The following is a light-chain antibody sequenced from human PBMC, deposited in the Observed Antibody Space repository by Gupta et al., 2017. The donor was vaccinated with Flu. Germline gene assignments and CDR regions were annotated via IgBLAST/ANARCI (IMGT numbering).Light chain of an antibody. J-gene: IGLJ3*02. Sequence: IIISCTGTSSDIGAYNYVSWYQRHPGKAPKLLIYGVSSRPSGISNRFSGSKSDNTASLTISGVQPEDEADYFCSSSSGSTTPWVFGGGTKLTVL. V-gene: IGLV2-14*01. CDR2: GVS. CDR3: SSSSGSTTPWV. CDR1: SSDIGAYNY.